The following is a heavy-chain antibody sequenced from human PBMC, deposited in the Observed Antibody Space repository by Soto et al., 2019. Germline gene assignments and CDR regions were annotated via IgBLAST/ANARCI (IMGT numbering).Heavy chain of an antibody. D-gene: IGHD6-13*01. Sequence: GGSLRLSCAASGFTFDDYAMHWVRQAPGKGLEWVSGISCNSGSIGYADSVKGRFTISRDNAKNSLYLQMNSLRAEDTALYYCAKDPRPLIAAAGMWFDPWGQGTLVTVSS. J-gene: IGHJ5*02. CDR3: AKDPRPLIAAAGMWFDP. CDR1: GFTFDDYA. CDR2: ISCNSGSI. V-gene: IGHV3-9*01.